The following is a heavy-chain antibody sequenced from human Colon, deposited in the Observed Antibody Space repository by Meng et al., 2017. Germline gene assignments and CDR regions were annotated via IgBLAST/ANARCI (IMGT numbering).Heavy chain of an antibody. J-gene: IGHJ4*02. V-gene: IGHV1-18*01. D-gene: IGHD3-10*01. CDR2: ITSHNSNT. CDR1: GYHCSTYG. CDR3: ARGVQTHDY. Sequence: GAEVRRPGAWVLFSCKTSGYHCSTYGISGVHKAPGQGLEWMGWITSHNSNTNYAERLQGRVTMTTYTSTSTAYMDLNKVKSDYTAKYYCARGVQTHDYWGQGTLVTVSS.